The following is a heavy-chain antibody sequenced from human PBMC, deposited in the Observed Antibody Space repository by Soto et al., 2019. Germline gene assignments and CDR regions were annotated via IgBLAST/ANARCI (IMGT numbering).Heavy chain of an antibody. Sequence: KPGGSLRLSCAASGFTFSSYAMSWVRQAPGKGLEWVSSISSSSSYIYYADSVKGRFTISRDNAKNSLYLQMNSLRAEDTAVYYCARDGSIAAAGTADYYGMDVWGQGTTVTVSS. CDR3: ARDGSIAAAGTADYYGMDV. CDR1: GFTFSSYA. CDR2: ISSSSSYI. V-gene: IGHV3-21*01. J-gene: IGHJ6*02. D-gene: IGHD6-13*01.